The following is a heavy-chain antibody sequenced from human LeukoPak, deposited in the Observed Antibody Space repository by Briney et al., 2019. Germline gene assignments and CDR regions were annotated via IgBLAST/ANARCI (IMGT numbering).Heavy chain of an antibody. CDR3: ARHRTRGYYAGSGTYGGAFDF. CDR1: SGSFSGYY. V-gene: IGHV4-34*01. J-gene: IGHJ4*02. CDR2: INRSGST. Sequence: SETLSLTCAVYSGSFSGYYWSWIRQPPGKGLEWIGEINRSGSTNYNPSLKSRVTISVDTSKNQFSLKMNSVTAADTAVYYCARHRTRGYYAGSGTYGGAFDFWGQGALVTVSS. D-gene: IGHD3-3*01.